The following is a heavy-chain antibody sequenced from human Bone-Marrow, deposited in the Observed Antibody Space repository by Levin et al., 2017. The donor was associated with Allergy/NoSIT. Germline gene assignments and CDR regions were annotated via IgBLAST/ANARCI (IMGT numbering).Heavy chain of an antibody. J-gene: IGHJ6*03. D-gene: IGHD7-27*01. V-gene: IGHV2-5*01. CDR1: GFSFSTSGVA. CDR3: AHRDGNSEWGYYMDV. Sequence: ESGPTLVKPTQALTLTCTFSGFSFSTSGVAVAWIRQSPGKALEWLAFSYWNDDKRYSASLKSRLTVTKDTSKNQVVLTMTNMDPVDTATYYCAHRDGNSEWGYYMDVWGKGTTVTVSS. CDR2: SYWNDDK.